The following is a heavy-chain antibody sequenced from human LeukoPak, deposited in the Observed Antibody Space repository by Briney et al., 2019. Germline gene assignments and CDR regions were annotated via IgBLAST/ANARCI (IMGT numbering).Heavy chain of an antibody. D-gene: IGHD5-18*01. J-gene: IGHJ4*02. Sequence: GGSLRLSCAASGFTFSSHWMHWVRQAPGKGLVWVSRINSDGSSISYADSVKGRFTISRDNAKNTLYLQMNSLRAEDTAVYYCARGGEYSYGYIDYWGQGTLVTVSA. CDR2: INSDGSSI. CDR3: ARGGEYSYGYIDY. CDR1: GFTFSSHW. V-gene: IGHV3-74*01.